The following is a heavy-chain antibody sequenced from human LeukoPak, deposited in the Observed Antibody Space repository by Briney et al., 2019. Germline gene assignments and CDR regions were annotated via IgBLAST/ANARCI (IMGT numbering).Heavy chain of an antibody. CDR3: ARVASSSVTHYYYYAMDV. CDR1: GFTFGTYA. J-gene: IGHJ6*02. V-gene: IGHV3-30*04. Sequence: PGGSLRLSCAASGFTFGTYAMHWVRQAPGKGLEWVSMISYHGRKKLYADSVKGRFSISRDNAENTLYLQMNSLRRDDTAVYYCARVASSSVTHYYYYAMDVWGPGTTVSVSS. CDR2: ISYHGRKK. D-gene: IGHD4-17*01.